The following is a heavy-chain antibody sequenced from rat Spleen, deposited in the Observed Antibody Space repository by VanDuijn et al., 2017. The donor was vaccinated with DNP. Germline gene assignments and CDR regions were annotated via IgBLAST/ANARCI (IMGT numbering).Heavy chain of an antibody. D-gene: IGHD1-2*01. CDR2: INTDGGST. J-gene: IGHJ2*01. V-gene: IGHV5-58*01. CDR3: ARTPYSSYRCYFDY. Sequence: EVQLVESGGGLVQPGRSLKLSCVASGFTFSSYWMFWVRQAPGKGLEWVASINTDGGSTYYPDSVKGRFTISRDNAKNTLYLQMDSLRSADTATYYCARTPYSSYRCYFDYWGQGVMVTVSS. CDR1: GFTFSSYW.